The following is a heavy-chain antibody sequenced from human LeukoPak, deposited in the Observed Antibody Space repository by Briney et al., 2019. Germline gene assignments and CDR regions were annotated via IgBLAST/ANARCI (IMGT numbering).Heavy chain of an antibody. CDR2: ISGSGGST. D-gene: IGHD6-13*01. Sequence: GGSLRLSCAAPGFTFSSYAMSWVRQAPGKGLEWVSAISGSGGSTYYADSVKGRFTISRDNSKNTLYLQMNSLRAEDTAVYYCAKDPRGSESGYSSSWYLSTTAFDIWGQGTMVTVSS. CDR3: AKDPRGSESGYSSSWYLSTTAFDI. CDR1: GFTFSSYA. J-gene: IGHJ3*02. V-gene: IGHV3-23*01.